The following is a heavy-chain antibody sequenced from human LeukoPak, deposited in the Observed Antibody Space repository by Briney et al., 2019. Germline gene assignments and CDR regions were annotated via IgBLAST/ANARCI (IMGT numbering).Heavy chain of an antibody. CDR3: ARVIAAEYFDY. CDR1: GFTFSSYE. CDR2: ISSSGSTI. Sequence: PGGSLRLSCAASGFTFSSYEMNWVRQAPGEGLEWVSYISSSGSTIYYADSVKGRFTISRDNAKNSLYLQMNSLRAEDTAVYYCARVIAAEYFDYWGQGTLVTVSS. D-gene: IGHD6-25*01. J-gene: IGHJ4*02. V-gene: IGHV3-48*03.